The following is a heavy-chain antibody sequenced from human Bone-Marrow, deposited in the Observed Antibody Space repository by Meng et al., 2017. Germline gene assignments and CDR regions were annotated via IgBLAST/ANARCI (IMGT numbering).Heavy chain of an antibody. D-gene: IGHD3-22*01. CDR3: ARDNTMIGSFDY. Sequence: QVQQTQWGRGHVKPPETLSLTCAVYGGSFSGYYGSWIRQPPGKGREWIGEINHSGSTNSNPSLKSRVTISVDTSKNQFSLKLSSVTAADTAVYYCARDNTMIGSFDYWGQGTLVTVSS. CDR2: INHSGST. CDR1: GGSFSGYY. J-gene: IGHJ4*02. V-gene: IGHV4-34*01.